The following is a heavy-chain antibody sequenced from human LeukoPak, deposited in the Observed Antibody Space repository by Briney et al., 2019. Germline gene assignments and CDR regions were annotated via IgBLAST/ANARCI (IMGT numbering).Heavy chain of an antibody. CDR2: IHYSGST. J-gene: IGHJ4*02. Sequence: SETLSLTCTFSGGSSTSYYWNWIGQPPGKGLEWIGYIHYSGSTNYNPSLKSRATISLDTSKHQVSLKLSSVTAADTAIYYCARRASGSYPVYFDYWGQGILVTVSS. CDR1: GGSSTSYY. CDR3: ARRASGSYPVYFDY. D-gene: IGHD1-26*01. V-gene: IGHV4-59*08.